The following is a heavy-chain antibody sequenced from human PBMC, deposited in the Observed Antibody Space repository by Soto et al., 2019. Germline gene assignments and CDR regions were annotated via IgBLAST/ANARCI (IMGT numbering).Heavy chain of an antibody. V-gene: IGHV3-30*18. CDR2: ISYDGSNK. CDR1: GFTFSSYG. Sequence: GGSLRLSCAASGFTFSSYGMHWVRQAPGKGLEWVAVISYDGSNKYYADSVKGRFTISRDNSKNTLYLQMNSLRAEDTAVYYCAKVHDFDWEDEPQPRVPQDMDVWGQGTTVTVSS. J-gene: IGHJ6*02. D-gene: IGHD3-9*01. CDR3: AKVHDFDWEDEPQPRVPQDMDV.